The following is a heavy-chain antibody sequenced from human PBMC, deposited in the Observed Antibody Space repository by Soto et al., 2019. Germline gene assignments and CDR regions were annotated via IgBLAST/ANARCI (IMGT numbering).Heavy chain of an antibody. V-gene: IGHV3-74*01. CDR1: GFTFSNYW. J-gene: IGHJ4*02. Sequence: EVQLVESGGGLVQPGGSLRLSCAASGFTFSNYWMHWVRQAPEKGLVWVSRINSDGSSTNYADSVKGRFTISRDNAKNTLYLQMNSLRAEDTAVYYCARDWWELNGCFDYWGQGTLVTVSS. CDR2: INSDGSST. CDR3: ARDWWELNGCFDY. D-gene: IGHD1-26*01.